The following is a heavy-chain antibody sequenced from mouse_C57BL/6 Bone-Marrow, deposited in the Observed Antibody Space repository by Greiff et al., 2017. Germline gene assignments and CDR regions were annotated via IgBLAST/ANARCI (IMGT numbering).Heavy chain of an antibody. CDR3: ARSPYGNYAGYYFDY. Sequence: QVQLQQSGPELVKPGASVKLSCKASGYPFTSYDINWVKQRPGQGLEWIGWIYPRDGSTKYNEKFKGKATLTVDTSSSTAYMELHSLTSEDSAVYFCARSPYGNYAGYYFDYWGQGTTLTVSS. CDR1: GYPFTSYD. D-gene: IGHD2-1*01. V-gene: IGHV1-85*01. CDR2: IYPRDGST. J-gene: IGHJ2*01.